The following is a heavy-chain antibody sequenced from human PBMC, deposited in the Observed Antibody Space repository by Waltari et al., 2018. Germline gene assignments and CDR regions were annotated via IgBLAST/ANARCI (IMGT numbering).Heavy chain of an antibody. CDR3: ARECKIVPASYYYGMDV. CDR2: ISYDGSNK. D-gene: IGHD2-2*01. Sequence: QVQLVESGGGVVQPGRSLRLSCAASGFTFSSYAMHWVRQAPGKGLEWVAVISYDGSNKYYADSVKGRFTISRDNSKNTLYLQMNSLRAEDTAVYYCARECKIVPASYYYGMDVWGQGTTVTVSS. CDR1: GFTFSSYA. V-gene: IGHV3-30-3*01. J-gene: IGHJ6*02.